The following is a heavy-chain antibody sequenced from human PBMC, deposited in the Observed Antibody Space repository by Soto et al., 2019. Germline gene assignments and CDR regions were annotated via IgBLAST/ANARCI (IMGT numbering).Heavy chain of an antibody. J-gene: IGHJ4*02. CDR1: VFTFSSYA. D-gene: IGHD6-6*01. CDR3: AGQYSSSSVEF. V-gene: IGHV3-30-3*01. Sequence: GSLRLSCAASVFTFSSYAMPWFRQAPGKGLEWVAVISYAGSKKYYADSVNCRFTISRDNSNNTLYLQINSLRAEDTAVYYCAGQYSSSSVEFWGQGTLVTVS. CDR2: ISYAGSKK.